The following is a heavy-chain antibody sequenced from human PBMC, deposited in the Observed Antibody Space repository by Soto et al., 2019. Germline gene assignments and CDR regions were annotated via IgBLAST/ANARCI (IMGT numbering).Heavy chain of an antibody. CDR1: GFSFNTFD. J-gene: IGHJ4*02. CDR2: ILGRDDTT. CDR3: TKGAWLDY. D-gene: IGHD5-12*01. V-gene: IGHV3-23*01. Sequence: PGGSLRLSCAASGFSFNTFDMSWVRQAPGKGLEWVSVILGRDDTTYYADSVKGRFTISRDTFKNTLHLQMNSLSVEDTALYFCTKGAWLDYWGQGTLVTVSS.